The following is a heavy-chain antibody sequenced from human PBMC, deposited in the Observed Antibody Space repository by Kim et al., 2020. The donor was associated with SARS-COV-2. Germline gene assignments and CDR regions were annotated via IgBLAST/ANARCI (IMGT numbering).Heavy chain of an antibody. D-gene: IGHD3-22*01. CDR3: VRVRLLLPLYYYYVMYV. V-gene: IGHV4-34*01. CDR2: INHSGST. CDR1: GGSFSGYY. Sequence: SETLSLTCAVYGGSFSGYYWSWIRQPPGKGLEWIGEINHSGSTNYNPSLKSRVTISVDTSKNQFSLKLSSVTALDTAVYYCVRVRLLLPLYYYYVMYVLG. J-gene: IGHJ6*01.